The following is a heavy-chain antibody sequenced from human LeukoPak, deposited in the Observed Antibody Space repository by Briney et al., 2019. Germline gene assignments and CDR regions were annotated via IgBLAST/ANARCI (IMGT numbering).Heavy chain of an antibody. J-gene: IGHJ4*02. CDR2: ISGSGAAP. CDR1: GFTFSSYG. CDR3: AKDLRRLRAVDFDC. D-gene: IGHD5-12*01. V-gene: IGHV3-23*01. Sequence: PGGSLRLSCAASGFTFSSYGMSWVRQAPGKGLEWVSAISGSGAAPTYADSVKGRFTISRDNSMNTLYLQMDSLRADDTAVYYCAKDLRRLRAVDFDCWGQGTLVTVSS.